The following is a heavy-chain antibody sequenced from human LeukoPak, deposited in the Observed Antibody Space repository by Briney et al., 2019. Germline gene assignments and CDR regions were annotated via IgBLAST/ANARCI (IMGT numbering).Heavy chain of an antibody. CDR1: GSSITSTYC. Sequence: SETLSLTCTVSGSSITSTYCWAWFRQPPGKGLEWIATVFQLQTVRTFYNPSLESRATMSLDTSQNQFSLNLTSVTAADTALYFCARVLHAPKFIDSWGQGTLVTVSS. V-gene: IGHV4-38-2*02. CDR2: VFQLQTVRT. D-gene: IGHD2-8*01. CDR3: ARVLHAPKFIDS. J-gene: IGHJ4*02.